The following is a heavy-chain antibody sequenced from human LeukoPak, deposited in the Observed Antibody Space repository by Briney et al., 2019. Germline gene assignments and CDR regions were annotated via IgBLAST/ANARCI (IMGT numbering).Heavy chain of an antibody. Sequence: GGSLRLSCAASGFTFSSYGMHWVRQAPGKGLEWVSSISSSSSYIYYADSVKGRFTISRDNAKNSPYLQMNSLRAEDTAVYYCAGSAYYYYGMDVWGQGTTVTVSS. CDR2: ISSSSSYI. D-gene: IGHD2-15*01. CDR1: GFTFSSYG. CDR3: AGSAYYYYGMDV. V-gene: IGHV3-21*01. J-gene: IGHJ6*02.